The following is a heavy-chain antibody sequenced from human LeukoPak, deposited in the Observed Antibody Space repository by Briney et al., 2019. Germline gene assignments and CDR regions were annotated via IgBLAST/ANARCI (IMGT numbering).Heavy chain of an antibody. CDR1: GFTFSSYW. D-gene: IGHD6-6*01. CDR2: INSDGSST. Sequence: HPGGPLRLSCAASGFTFSSYWMHWVRQAPGKGLVWVSRINSDGSSTSYADSVKGRFTISRDNAKNTLYLQMNSLRAEDTAVYYCAREKYSSSSGAPVNYWGQGTLVTVSS. CDR3: AREKYSSSSGAPVNY. J-gene: IGHJ4*02. V-gene: IGHV3-74*01.